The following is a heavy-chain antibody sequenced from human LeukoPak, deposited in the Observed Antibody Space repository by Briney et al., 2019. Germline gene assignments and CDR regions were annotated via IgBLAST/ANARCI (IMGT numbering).Heavy chain of an antibody. CDR1: GGSISSYY. D-gene: IGHD2-21*01. CDR2: IYTSGST. J-gene: IGHJ5*02. Sequence: PSQTLSLTCTVSGGSISSYYWSWIRQPAGKGLEWIGRIYTSGSTNYNPSLKSRVTISVDTSKNQFSLKLSSVTAADTAVYYCARDGAYWGFDPWGQGTLVTVSS. CDR3: ARDGAYWGFDP. V-gene: IGHV4-4*07.